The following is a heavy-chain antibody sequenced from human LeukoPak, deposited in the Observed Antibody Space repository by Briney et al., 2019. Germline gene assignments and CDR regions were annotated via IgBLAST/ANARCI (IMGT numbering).Heavy chain of an antibody. CDR3: ARFAPYYYDSSGYYYFDY. D-gene: IGHD3-22*01. J-gene: IGHJ4*02. Sequence: PSETLSLTCTVSGGSISSYYWSWIRQPPGKGLEWIGYIYYSGSTNYNPSLKSRVTISVDTSKNQFSLKLSSVTAADTAVYYCARFAPYYYDSSGYYYFDYWGQGTLVTVSS. CDR2: IYYSGST. V-gene: IGHV4-59*01. CDR1: GGSISSYY.